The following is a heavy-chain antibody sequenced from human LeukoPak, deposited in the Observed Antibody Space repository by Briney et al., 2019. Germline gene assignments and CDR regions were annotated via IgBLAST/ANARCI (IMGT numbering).Heavy chain of an antibody. CDR2: IYYSGST. Sequence: SETLSLTCTVSGGSISSSSYYWGWIRQPPGKGLEWIGRIYYSGSTYYNPSLKSRVTISVDTSKNQFSLKLSSVTAADTAVYYCARGLPDIVVVPAAISSDYWGQGTLVTVSS. D-gene: IGHD2-2*01. CDR3: ARGLPDIVVVPAAISSDY. CDR1: GGSISSSSYY. J-gene: IGHJ4*02. V-gene: IGHV4-39*01.